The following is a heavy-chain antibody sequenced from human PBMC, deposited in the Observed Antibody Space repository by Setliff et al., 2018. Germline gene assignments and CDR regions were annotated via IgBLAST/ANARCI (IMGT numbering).Heavy chain of an antibody. CDR1: GYSFPDYW. CDR3: ARHQSSATVTPFDY. Sequence: PGESLKISCKASGYSFPDYWIAWVRQMPGKGLECMGIIYPGDSDTRYSPSFQGQVTISVDNSISTAYLQWSNLKASDTAMYYCARHQSSATVTPFDYWGQGTLVTVSS. V-gene: IGHV5-51*01. CDR2: IYPGDSDT. D-gene: IGHD4-17*01. J-gene: IGHJ4*02.